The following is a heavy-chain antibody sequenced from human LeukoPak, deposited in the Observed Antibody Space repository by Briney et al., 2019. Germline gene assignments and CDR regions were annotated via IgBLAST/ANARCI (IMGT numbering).Heavy chain of an antibody. D-gene: IGHD6-13*01. CDR2: INHSGST. Sequence: PPETLSLTCAVYGGSFSGYYWSWIRQPPGKGLEWIGEINHSGSTNYNPSLKSRVTISVDTSKNQFSLKLSSVTAADTAVYYCARGGQQLVSGASNFDYWGQGTLVTVSS. CDR1: GGSFSGYY. V-gene: IGHV4-34*01. CDR3: ARGGQQLVSGASNFDY. J-gene: IGHJ4*02.